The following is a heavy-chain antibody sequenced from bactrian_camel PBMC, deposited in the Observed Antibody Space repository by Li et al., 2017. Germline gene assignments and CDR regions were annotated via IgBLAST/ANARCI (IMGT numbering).Heavy chain of an antibody. J-gene: IGHJ4*01. CDR1: DFPKDNYV. Sequence: HVQLVESGGGSVQPGGPLRLSCAVSDFPKDNYVMGWFRQRVGKAREGVAAIDGDGRTTYADSVEGRFTISIDNAQNTLFLQMNNLNPEDTARYYCAAAPKWFCRLSSHDDYKYWGLGTQVTVS. CDR3: AAAPKWFCRLSSHDDYKY. CDR2: IDGDGRT. V-gene: IGHV3S9*01.